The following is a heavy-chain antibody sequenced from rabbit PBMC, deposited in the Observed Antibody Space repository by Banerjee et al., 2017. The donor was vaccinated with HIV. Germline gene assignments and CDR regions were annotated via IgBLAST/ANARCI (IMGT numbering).Heavy chain of an antibody. CDR2: IDPVFGST. Sequence: QLKESGGGLVQPGGSLKLSCKASGFDFSSYYMSWVRQAPGKGLEWIGYIDPVFGSTYYASWVNGRLTISSHNAQNTLYLQLNRLTAADTATYFCARDVGYAGYAGYGYAINLWGPGTLVTVS. CDR1: GFDFSSYY. V-gene: IGHV1S7*01. J-gene: IGHJ4*01. CDR3: ARDVGYAGYAGYGYAINL. D-gene: IGHD6-1*01.